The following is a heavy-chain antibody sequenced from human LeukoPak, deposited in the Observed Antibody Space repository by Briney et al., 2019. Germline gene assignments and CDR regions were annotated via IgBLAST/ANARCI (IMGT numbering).Heavy chain of an antibody. Sequence: ASVKVSCKPSGYTFTCYYIHWMRQAPGQRLEWMGWINLNSGRTNYAQKFQGRVTMTRETSISTAYLELRRLRLDDTAIYYCASWACGSDPVASLDYGGQGTLVTVSS. D-gene: IGHD3-16*02. CDR3: ASWACGSDPVASLDY. V-gene: IGHV1-2*02. CDR1: GYTFTCYY. CDR2: INLNSGRT. J-gene: IGHJ4*02.